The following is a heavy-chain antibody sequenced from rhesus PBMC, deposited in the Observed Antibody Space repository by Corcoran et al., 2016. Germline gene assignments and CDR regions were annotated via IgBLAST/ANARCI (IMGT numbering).Heavy chain of an antibody. J-gene: IGHJ4*01. Sequence: QVQLQESGPGLVKPSETLSLTCAVSGYSISSGYYWSWIRQPPGKGLEWIGYITYSGNTSYNPALKSRFTISRDTSNNQFSLKLSSVTAADTAVYYCARDYSSTFDYWGQGVLVTVSS. CDR1: GYSISSGYY. V-gene: IGHV4-122*02. D-gene: IGHD6-19*01. CDR3: ARDYSSTFDY. CDR2: ITYSGNT.